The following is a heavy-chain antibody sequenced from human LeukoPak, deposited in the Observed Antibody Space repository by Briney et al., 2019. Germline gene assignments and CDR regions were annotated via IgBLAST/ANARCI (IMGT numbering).Heavy chain of an antibody. Sequence: PGGSLRLSCAASGFTVSSNYMNWVRQAPGKGLEWVSAISSGGSAYYADSVKGRFTISRDNSKHTLYLQMNSLRAEDTAVYYCARGGFTVTTFRSFDYWGQGTLVTVSS. CDR1: GFTVSSNY. D-gene: IGHD4-11*01. J-gene: IGHJ4*02. CDR2: ISSGGSA. V-gene: IGHV3-66*01. CDR3: ARGGFTVTTFRSFDY.